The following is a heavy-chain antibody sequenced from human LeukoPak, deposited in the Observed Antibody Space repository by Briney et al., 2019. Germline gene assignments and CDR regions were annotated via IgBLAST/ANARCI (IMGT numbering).Heavy chain of an antibody. CDR2: IDWDDDK. Sequence: QTLSLTCTFSGFSLSTSGMCVSWIRQPPGKALEWLARIDWDDDKYYSTSLKTRLTISKDTSKNQAVLSMTNMDPVDTATYYCARTALQYYDSSGYNIGDYYMDVWGKGTTVTVSS. CDR3: ARTALQYYDSSGYNIGDYYMDV. J-gene: IGHJ6*03. D-gene: IGHD3-22*01. V-gene: IGHV2-70*11. CDR1: GFSLSTSGMC.